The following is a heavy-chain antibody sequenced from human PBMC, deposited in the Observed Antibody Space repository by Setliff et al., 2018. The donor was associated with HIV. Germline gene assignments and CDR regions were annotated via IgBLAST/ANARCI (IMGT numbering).Heavy chain of an antibody. CDR2: IIPMLDIA. Sequence: ASVKVSCKASGGTFSSYAISWVRQAPGQGLEWMGGIIPMLDIANYAQKFQGRVTITADESTSTAYMELSSLRSEDTAVYYCARDQRAYNWNDAVFYYYGLDVWGQGTTVTRLL. CDR3: ARDQRAYNWNDAVFYYYGLDV. D-gene: IGHD1-20*01. CDR1: GGTFSSYA. J-gene: IGHJ6*02. V-gene: IGHV1-69*10.